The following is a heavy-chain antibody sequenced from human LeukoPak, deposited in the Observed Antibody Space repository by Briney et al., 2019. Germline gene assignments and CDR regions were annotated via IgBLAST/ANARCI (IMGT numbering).Heavy chain of an antibody. Sequence: GGSLRLSWAASGFTFSDYYMSWIRQAPGKGLEWVSYISSSGSTIYYADSVKGRFTISRDNAKNSLYLQMNSLRAEDTAVYYCARVRYYDFWSGLSPYYFDYWGQGTLVTVSS. CDR1: GFTFSDYY. CDR3: ARVRYYDFWSGLSPYYFDY. J-gene: IGHJ4*02. D-gene: IGHD3-3*01. CDR2: ISSSGSTI. V-gene: IGHV3-11*04.